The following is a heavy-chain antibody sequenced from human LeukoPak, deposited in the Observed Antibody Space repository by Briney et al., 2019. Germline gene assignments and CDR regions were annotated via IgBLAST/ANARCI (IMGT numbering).Heavy chain of an antibody. CDR3: AKDRPFYDNSGYYDY. V-gene: IGHV3-23*01. CDR1: GFTFSSYA. D-gene: IGHD3-22*01. Sequence: GGSLRLSCAASGFTFSSYAMSWVRQAPGKGLEWVSAISGSGGTTYYADSVKGRLTISRDNSKNTLYLQMNSLRAEDTAVYFCAKDRPFYDNSGYYDYWGQGTLVTVSS. J-gene: IGHJ4*02. CDR2: ISGSGGTT.